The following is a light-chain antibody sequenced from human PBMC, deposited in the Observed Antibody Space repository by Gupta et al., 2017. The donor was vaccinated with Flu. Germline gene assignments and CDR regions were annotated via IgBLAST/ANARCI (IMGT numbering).Light chain of an antibody. J-gene: IGLJ3*02. CDR1: SSNIGSAP. CDR3: ATWDGSLEAWV. V-gene: IGLV1-44*01. CDR2: TNN. Sequence: QSVLTQPPSASVTPGQRVTISCSGSSSNIGSAPVNWYQHLPGTAPKLLIYTNNPRPSGVPDRFSGSKSGTSASLAISGLQAEDEADYYCATWDGSLEAWVFGGGTKLTVL.